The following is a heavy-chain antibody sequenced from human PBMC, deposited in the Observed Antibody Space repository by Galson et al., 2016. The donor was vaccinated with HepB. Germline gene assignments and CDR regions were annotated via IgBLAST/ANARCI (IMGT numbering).Heavy chain of an antibody. CDR1: GFTFSNSA. D-gene: IGHD1-26*01. J-gene: IGHJ4*02. CDR3: ATDPIVGVPDYFDY. V-gene: IGHV3-30-3*01. CDR2: TDGTNK. Sequence: SLRLSCAVSGFTFSNSAMHWVRQAPGKGLEWVAVTDGTNKYYADSVKGRFTISRDDSKSTLYLQMDRLRAEDTAVYYCATDPIVGVPDYFDYWGQGTLVTVSS.